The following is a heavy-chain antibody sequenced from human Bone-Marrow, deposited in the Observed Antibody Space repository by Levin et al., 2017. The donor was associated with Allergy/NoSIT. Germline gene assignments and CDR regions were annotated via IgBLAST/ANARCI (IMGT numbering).Heavy chain of an antibody. CDR2: ISPASGGT. CDR3: ARSTPPGEYIASDGVSIGWFDP. V-gene: IGHV1-2*02. CDR1: GYTFTDYY. J-gene: IGHJ5*02. Sequence: ASVKVSCKASGYTFTDYYLHWVRQAPGQGLEWMGWISPASGGTNFVQRFHGRVSVTRDTSINTAYLELSGLTSDDTAIYFCARSTPPGEYIASDGVSIGWFDPWGQGTLVTVSS. D-gene: IGHD5/OR15-5a*01.